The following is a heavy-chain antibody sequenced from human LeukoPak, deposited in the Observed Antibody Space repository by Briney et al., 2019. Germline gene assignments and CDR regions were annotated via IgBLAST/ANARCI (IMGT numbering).Heavy chain of an antibody. V-gene: IGHV4-34*01. D-gene: IGHD3-10*01. CDR2: INYSGGT. CDR3: ARGGSSHYYGSASHDY. Sequence: PSETLSLTCTVYDESFSGYYWSWIRQPPGRGLDWIGEINYSGGTNFNPSLKSRVTISLDTSKNQFSLKLSSVTAADTAVYYCARGGSSHYYGSASHDYWGQGTLVTVSS. CDR1: DESFSGYY. J-gene: IGHJ4*02.